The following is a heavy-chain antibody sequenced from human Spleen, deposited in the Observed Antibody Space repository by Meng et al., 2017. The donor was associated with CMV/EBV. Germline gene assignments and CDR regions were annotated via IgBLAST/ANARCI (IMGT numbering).Heavy chain of an antibody. V-gene: IGHV4-61*01. D-gene: IGHD3-10*01. CDR3: ARYYGSGRGWFDP. CDR2: IYYSGST. Sequence: SGGSVSSGNYFWGWIRQPPGKGLEWIGYIYYSGSTNYNPSLKSRVTISVDTSKNQFSLTLTSVTAADTAVYYCARYYGSGRGWFDPWGQGTLVTVSS. J-gene: IGHJ5*02. CDR1: GGSVSSGNYF.